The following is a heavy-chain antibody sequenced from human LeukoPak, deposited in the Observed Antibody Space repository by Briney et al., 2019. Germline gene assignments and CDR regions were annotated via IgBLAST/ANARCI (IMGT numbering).Heavy chain of an antibody. V-gene: IGHV4-59*01. Sequence: SETLSLTCTVSGGSISSYYWSWIRQPPGKGLEWIGYIYYSGSTNYNPSLKSRVTISVDTSKNQFSLKLSSVTAADTAVYYCARVGYSSYYYMDVRGKGTTVTVSS. D-gene: IGHD5-18*01. J-gene: IGHJ6*03. CDR2: IYYSGST. CDR1: GGSISSYY. CDR3: ARVGYSSYYYMDV.